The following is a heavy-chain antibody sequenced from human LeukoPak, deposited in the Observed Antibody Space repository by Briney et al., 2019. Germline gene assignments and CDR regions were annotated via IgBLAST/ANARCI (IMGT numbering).Heavy chain of an antibody. CDR1: GGSFSGYC. Sequence: SETLSLTCAVYGGSFSGYCWNWIRQPPGKGLEWIGEINHSGSTNYNPSLKSRVTISVDTSKNQFSLKLSSVTAADTAVYYCARGPTSAGDTAMVFDYWGRGTLVTVSS. V-gene: IGHV4-34*01. D-gene: IGHD5-18*01. CDR3: ARGPTSAGDTAMVFDY. CDR2: INHSGST. J-gene: IGHJ4*02.